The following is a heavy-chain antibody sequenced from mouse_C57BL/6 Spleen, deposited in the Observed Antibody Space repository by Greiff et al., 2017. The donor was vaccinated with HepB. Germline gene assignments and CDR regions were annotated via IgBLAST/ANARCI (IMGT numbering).Heavy chain of an antibody. CDR3: ARYHYGSSYEDYYAMDY. V-gene: IGHV14-2*01. Sequence: VQLKESGAELVKPGASVKLSCTASGFNIKDYYMHWVKQRTEQGLEWIGRIDPEDGETKYAPKFQGKATITADTSSNTAYLQLSSLTSEDTAVYYCARYHYGSSYEDYYAMDYWGQGTSVTVSS. J-gene: IGHJ4*01. D-gene: IGHD1-1*01. CDR1: GFNIKDYY. CDR2: IDPEDGET.